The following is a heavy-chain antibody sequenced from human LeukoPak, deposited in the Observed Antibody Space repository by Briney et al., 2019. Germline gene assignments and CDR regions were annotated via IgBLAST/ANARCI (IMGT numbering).Heavy chain of an antibody. D-gene: IGHD3-9*01. J-gene: IGHJ3*02. CDR2: INHSGST. CDR3: ARWNVLRYFDWLSNSSVNDAFDI. Sequence: NPSETLSLTCTVSGVSISSSNSYWGWIRQPPGKGLEWIGEINHSGSTNYNPSLKSRVTISVDTSKNQFSLKLSSVTAADTAVYYCARWNVLRYFDWLSNSSVNDAFDIWGQGTMVTVSS. CDR1: GVSISSSNSY. V-gene: IGHV4-39*07.